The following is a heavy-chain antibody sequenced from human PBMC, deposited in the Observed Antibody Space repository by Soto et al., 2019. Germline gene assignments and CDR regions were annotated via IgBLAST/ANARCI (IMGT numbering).Heavy chain of an antibody. Sequence: PGGPLRLSCVASGFTFSSYALNWVRQAPGKGPEWVSTISNSGDSTYYADSVKGRFTVSRDNSKNTLYLQMNSLRAEDTAVYYCARDPSTGSADYWGQGTLVTVSS. CDR1: GFTFSSYA. CDR3: ARDPSTGSADY. J-gene: IGHJ4*02. D-gene: IGHD3-9*01. CDR2: ISNSGDST. V-gene: IGHV3-23*01.